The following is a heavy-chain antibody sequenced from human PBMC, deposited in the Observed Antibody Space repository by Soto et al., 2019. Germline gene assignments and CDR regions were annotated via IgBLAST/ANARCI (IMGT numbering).Heavy chain of an antibody. Sequence: QVQLVQSGAEVKKPGASVKVSCKASGYTFTSYAMHWVRQAPGQRHEWMGWINAGNGNTKYSQKFQGRVTITRDTSASTAYMELSSLRSEDTAVYYCASEAGRGMGYWGQGTLVTVSS. CDR2: INAGNGNT. D-gene: IGHD3-16*01. V-gene: IGHV1-3*01. CDR1: GYTFTSYA. CDR3: ASEAGRGMGY. J-gene: IGHJ4*02.